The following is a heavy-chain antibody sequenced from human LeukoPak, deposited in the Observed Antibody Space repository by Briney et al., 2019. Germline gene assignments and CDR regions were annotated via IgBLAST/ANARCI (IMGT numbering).Heavy chain of an antibody. D-gene: IGHD3-22*01. J-gene: IGHJ5*02. CDR3: ARHSRYYYDSSGPGGWFAP. Sequence: PSETLSLTCTVSGGSISSSSYYWGWIRQPPGKGLEGIGSIYYSGSTYYNPALKSRVTISVGTPKNQFALKLSSVTAAAPAVYYCARHSRYYYDSSGPGGWFAPWGQGTLVTVSS. V-gene: IGHV4-39*01. CDR1: GGSISSSSYY. CDR2: IYYSGST.